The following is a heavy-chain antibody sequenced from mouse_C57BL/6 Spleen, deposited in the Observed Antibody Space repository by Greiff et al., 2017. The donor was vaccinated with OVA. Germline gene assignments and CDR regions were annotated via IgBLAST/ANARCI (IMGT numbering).Heavy chain of an antibody. J-gene: IGHJ4*01. Sequence: VKLQQPGAELVMPGASVKLSCKASGYTFTSYWMHWVKPRPGQGLEWIGEIDPSDSYTNSNQKFKGKSTLTVDKSSSTAYMQLSSLTSGDSAVYYGARWLPHYFSMDYWGQGTSVTVSS. CDR1: GYTFTSYW. D-gene: IGHD2-2*01. V-gene: IGHV1-69*01. CDR2: IDPSDSYT. CDR3: ARWLPHYFSMDY.